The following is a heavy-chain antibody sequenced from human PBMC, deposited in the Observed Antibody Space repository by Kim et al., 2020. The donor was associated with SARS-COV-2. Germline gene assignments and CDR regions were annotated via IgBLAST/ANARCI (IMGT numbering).Heavy chain of an antibody. CDR1: GGSFSGYY. Sequence: SETLSLTCAVYGGSFSGYYWSWIRQPPGKGLEFIGEINHSGSTNYNPSLKSRVTISVDTSKNQFSLKLSSVTAADTAVYYCARAGRSSSWYRRGINWFDPWGQGTLVTVSS. J-gene: IGHJ5*02. V-gene: IGHV4-34*01. CDR3: ARAGRSSSWYRRGINWFDP. D-gene: IGHD6-13*01. CDR2: INHSGST.